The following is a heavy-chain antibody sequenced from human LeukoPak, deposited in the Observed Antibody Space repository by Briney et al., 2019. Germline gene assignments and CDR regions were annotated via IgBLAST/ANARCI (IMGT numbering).Heavy chain of an antibody. J-gene: IGHJ6*03. CDR1: GYSFTNYW. D-gene: IGHD6-6*01. CDR3: AKSSSTNHYYMDV. V-gene: IGHV5-51*01. CDR2: IYPGDSDT. Sequence: GESLKISCKGSGYSFTNYWIAWVRQMPGKGLEWMGIIYPGDSDTRYGPSFQGQVTISADKSISTAYVQWSSLKASDTAMYYCAKSSSTNHYYMDVWGKGTTVTVSS.